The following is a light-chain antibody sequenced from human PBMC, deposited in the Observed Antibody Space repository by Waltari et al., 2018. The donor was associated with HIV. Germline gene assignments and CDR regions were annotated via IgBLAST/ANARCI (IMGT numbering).Light chain of an antibody. CDR2: EAS. V-gene: IGKV1-5*03. J-gene: IGKJ1*01. CDR3: LQYDNLWT. CDR1: QSIRNY. Sequence: DIEVTQPPSTLTASVGDTVSLTCRASQSIRNYLAWYQQKPGRAPQLLISEASSLESGVPSRFGGSGSGTVFTLTISSLQPDDFATYYCLQYDNLWTFGQGTKVE.